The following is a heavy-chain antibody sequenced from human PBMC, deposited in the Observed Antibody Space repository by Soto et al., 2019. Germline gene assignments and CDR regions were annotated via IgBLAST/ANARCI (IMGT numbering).Heavy chain of an antibody. V-gene: IGHV4-39*01. J-gene: IGHJ5*02. D-gene: IGHD2-21*01. CDR2: IFYSGST. Sequence: PSETLSLTCNVSGGSTSTSRSYWAWIRQPPGKGLEWLANIFYSGSTYYNPSLASRVTVSVDTSKNEFSLKLRSVTAADTAVYYCARQPTTGDTDLWFDPWGQGTLVTVSS. CDR1: GGSTSTSRSY. CDR3: ARQPTTGDTDLWFDP.